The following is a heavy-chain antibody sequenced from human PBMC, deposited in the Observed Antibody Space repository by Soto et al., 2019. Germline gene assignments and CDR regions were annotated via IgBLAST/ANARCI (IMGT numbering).Heavy chain of an antibody. V-gene: IGHV3-9*01. CDR3: AKDGGWNPGTLNYFDY. CDR1: GFTFDDYA. J-gene: IGHJ4*02. Sequence: HPGGSLRLSCAASGFTFDDYAMHWVRQAPGKGLEWVSGISWNSGSIGYADSVKGRFTISRDNAKNSLYLQMNSLRAEDTALYYCAKDGGWNPGTLNYFDYWGQGTLVTVSS. D-gene: IGHD1-1*01. CDR2: ISWNSGSI.